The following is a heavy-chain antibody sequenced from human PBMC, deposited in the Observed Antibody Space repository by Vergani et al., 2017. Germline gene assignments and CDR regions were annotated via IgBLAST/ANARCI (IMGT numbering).Heavy chain of an antibody. CDR1: GFTFSSYA. CDR3: ASPLVEQLAPFDY. J-gene: IGHJ4*02. V-gene: IGHV3-30-3*01. CDR2: ISYDGSNK. D-gene: IGHD6-6*01. Sequence: VQLVESGGGVVQPGRSLRLSCATSGFTFSSYAMHWVRQAPGKGLEWVAVISYDGSNKYYADSVKGRFTISRDNSKNTLYLQMNSLRAEDTAVYYCASPLVEQLAPFDYWGQGTLVTVSS.